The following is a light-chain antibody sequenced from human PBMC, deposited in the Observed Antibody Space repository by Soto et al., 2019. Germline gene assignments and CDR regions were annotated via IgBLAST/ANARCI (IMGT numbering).Light chain of an antibody. J-gene: IGLJ1*01. Sequence: SVLTQPAPVSGSPGQSITISCTGNSSDAGGYNYVSWYQQHPGKAPKLMIYDVSNRPSGVSNRFSGSKSGNTASLTISGLQAEDEADYYCSSYTSSSTFYVFGTGTKVTVL. V-gene: IGLV2-14*01. CDR1: SSDAGGYNY. CDR2: DVS. CDR3: SSYTSSSTFYV.